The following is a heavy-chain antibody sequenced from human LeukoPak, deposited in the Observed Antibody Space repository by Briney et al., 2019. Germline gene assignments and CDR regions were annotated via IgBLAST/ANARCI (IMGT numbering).Heavy chain of an antibody. Sequence: SETLSLTCTVSGGSVATYYWAWIRQTPGKGLAFIGRMSTRGPTKYNPSLESRVSMSTDTSKNQFSLKVISVTAADTAVYYCARSDGSGSYYPYWGQGTLVTVSS. CDR1: GGSVATYY. V-gene: IGHV4-4*07. CDR2: MSTRGPT. J-gene: IGHJ4*02. D-gene: IGHD3-10*01. CDR3: ARSDGSGSYYPY.